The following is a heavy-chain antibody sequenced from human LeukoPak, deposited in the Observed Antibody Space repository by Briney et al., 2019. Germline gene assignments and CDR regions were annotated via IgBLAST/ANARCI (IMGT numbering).Heavy chain of an antibody. CDR3: ARGDTRITIFGVVIKGRSNYYGMDV. J-gene: IGHJ6*02. D-gene: IGHD3-3*01. V-gene: IGHV3-53*01. CDR2: IYSGGST. CDR1: GFTVNSNY. Sequence: GGSLRLSCAASGFTVNSNYMSWVRQAPGKGLEWVSVIYSGGSTYYADSVKGRFTISRDNSKNMLYLQMNSLRTEDTAVYYCARGDTRITIFGVVIKGRSNYYGMDVWGQGTTVTVSS.